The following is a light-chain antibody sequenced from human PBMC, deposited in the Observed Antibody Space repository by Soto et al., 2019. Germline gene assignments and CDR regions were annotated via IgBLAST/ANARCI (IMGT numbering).Light chain of an antibody. CDR2: EVS. CDR3: NSYTSSSTLDV. CDR1: SSDVGGYNY. J-gene: IGLJ1*01. Sequence: LTQPASVSGSPGQSITISCTGTSSDVGGYNYVSWYQQHPGKAPKLMIYEVSNRPSGVSNRFSGSKSGNTASLTISGLQAEDEADYYCNSYTSSSTLDVFGTGTKVTVL. V-gene: IGLV2-14*01.